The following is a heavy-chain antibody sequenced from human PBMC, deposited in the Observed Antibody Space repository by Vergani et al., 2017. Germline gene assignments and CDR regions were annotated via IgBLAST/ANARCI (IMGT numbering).Heavy chain of an antibody. CDR1: GGSISSYY. CDR2: IYTSGST. J-gene: IGHJ5*02. V-gene: IGHV4-4*09. Sequence: QVQLQESGPGLVKPSETLSLTCTVSGGSISSYYWSWIRQPPGKGLEWIGYIYTSGSTNYNPSLKSRVTISVDTSKNQFSLKLSSVTAADTAVYYCARSGITMVRGVKSWFDPWGQGTLVTVSS. CDR3: ARSGITMVRGVKSWFDP. D-gene: IGHD3-10*01.